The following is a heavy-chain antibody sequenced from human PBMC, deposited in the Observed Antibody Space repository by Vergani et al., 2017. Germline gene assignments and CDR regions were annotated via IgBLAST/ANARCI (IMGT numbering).Heavy chain of an antibody. V-gene: IGHV1-69*12. J-gene: IGHJ6*02. CDR1: GGTFSSYA. CDR3: AGTAARSYYYYYYGMDV. D-gene: IGHD2-2*01. CDR2: IIPIFGTA. Sequence: QVQLVQSGAEVKKPGSSVKVSCKASGGTFSSYAISWVRQAPGQGLEWMGGIIPIFGTANYAQKFQGRVTITADESTSTAYLELSSLRSEYTAVYYCAGTAARSYYYYYYGMDVWGQGTTVTVSS.